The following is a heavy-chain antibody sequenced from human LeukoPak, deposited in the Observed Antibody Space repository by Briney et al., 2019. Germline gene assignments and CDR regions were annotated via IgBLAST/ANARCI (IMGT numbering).Heavy chain of an antibody. CDR2: IYYSGST. Sequence: SETLSLTCTVSGGSISSSSYYWGWIRQPPGKGLEWIGNIYYSGSTHYNPSLKSRVTISVDTSKNQFSLKLNSVTAADAAVYHCARIKSDYYTDFDYWGQGTLVTVSS. CDR1: GGSISSSSYY. D-gene: IGHD3-3*01. V-gene: IGHV4-39*01. J-gene: IGHJ4*02. CDR3: ARIKSDYYTDFDY.